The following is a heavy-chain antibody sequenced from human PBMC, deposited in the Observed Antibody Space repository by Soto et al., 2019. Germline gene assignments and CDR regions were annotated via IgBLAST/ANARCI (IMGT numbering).Heavy chain of an antibody. CDR3: ARTSSSSRLGDYSYYGMDV. D-gene: IGHD6-6*01. V-gene: IGHV6-1*01. CDR1: GDSVSSSSAA. CDR2: TYYRSKWYI. J-gene: IGHJ6*02. Sequence: SQALSLTCAISGDSVSSSSAAWNWIRQSPSRGLEWLGRTYYRSKWYIDYAASVKSRITIKPDTSKNQCSLQLNSVTPEDTAVYYCARTSSSSRLGDYSYYGMDVWGQGTTVTVSS.